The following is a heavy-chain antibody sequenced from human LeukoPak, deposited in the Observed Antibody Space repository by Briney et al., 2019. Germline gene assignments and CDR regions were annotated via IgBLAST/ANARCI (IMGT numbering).Heavy chain of an antibody. CDR1: GFTFSSYW. V-gene: IGHV3-74*01. Sequence: PGGSLRISCAASGFTFSSYWMHRVRQAPGKGLVWVSRINSDGSSTSYADSVKGRFTISRDNAKNTLYLQMNSLRAEDTAVYYCARGYSSGWYYFDYWGQGTLVTVSS. J-gene: IGHJ4*02. D-gene: IGHD6-19*01. CDR2: INSDGSST. CDR3: ARGYSSGWYYFDY.